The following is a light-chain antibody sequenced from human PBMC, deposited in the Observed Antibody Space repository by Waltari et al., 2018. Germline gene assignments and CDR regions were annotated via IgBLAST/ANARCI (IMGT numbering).Light chain of an antibody. Sequence: QSALTQPASMSGSPGQSITISCTGTKSDVXXYNYVSWYQQHPGKAPKVISYDVSQRPSGISNRFSGSKSGNTASLIIAGLQADDEADYYCKSYTGTGSWVFGGGTKLTVL. J-gene: IGLJ3*02. CDR3: KSYTGTGSWV. CDR1: KSDVXXYNY. V-gene: IGLV2-14*03. CDR2: DVS.